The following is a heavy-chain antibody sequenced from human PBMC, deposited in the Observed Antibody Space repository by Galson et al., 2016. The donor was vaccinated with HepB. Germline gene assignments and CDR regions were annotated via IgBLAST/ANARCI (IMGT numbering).Heavy chain of an antibody. CDR3: AKMPPLDLGMGDSSGYPHYGMDV. V-gene: IGHV3-53*01. J-gene: IGHJ6*02. CDR1: GFTVSSNY. Sequence: SLRLSCAASGFTVSSNYMNWVRQAPGKGLEWVSVIYGGGTTYYADSVKGRFTISRDNSKNTLYLQMNSLRAEDTAVYYCAKMPPLDLGMGDSSGYPHYGMDVWGQGTTVTVSS. CDR2: IYGGGTT. D-gene: IGHD3-22*01.